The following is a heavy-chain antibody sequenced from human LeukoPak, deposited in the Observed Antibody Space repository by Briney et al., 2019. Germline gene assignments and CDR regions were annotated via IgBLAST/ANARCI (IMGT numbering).Heavy chain of an antibody. Sequence: GGSLRLSCSASGFTFSSYGMHWVRQAPGKGLEWVAVISYDGSNKYYADSVKGRFTISRDNSKNTLYLQMNSLRAEDTAVYYCAKAAYDCSSTSCYGPGGFDPWGQGTLVTVSS. V-gene: IGHV3-30*18. CDR3: AKAAYDCSSTSCYGPGGFDP. J-gene: IGHJ5*02. CDR1: GFTFSSYG. D-gene: IGHD2-2*01. CDR2: ISYDGSNK.